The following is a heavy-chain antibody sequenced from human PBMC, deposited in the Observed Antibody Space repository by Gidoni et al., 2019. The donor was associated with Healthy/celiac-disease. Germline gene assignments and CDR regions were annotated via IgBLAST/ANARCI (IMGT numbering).Heavy chain of an antibody. V-gene: IGHV4-4*07. CDR3: ARHGDYYDSSGYLGY. J-gene: IGHJ4*02. D-gene: IGHD3-22*01. Sequence: VQLQESGPGLVKPSETLSLPCPVPGCPLSSYYWSWVRQSAGKGLEWIGRIYTSGSTNYNPSLKSRVTMSVDTSKNQFSLKLSSVTAADTAVYYCARHGDYYDSSGYLGYWGQGTLVTVSS. CDR1: GCPLSSYY. CDR2: IYTSGST.